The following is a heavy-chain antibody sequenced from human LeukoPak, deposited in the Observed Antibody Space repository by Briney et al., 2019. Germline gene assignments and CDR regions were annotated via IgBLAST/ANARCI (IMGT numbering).Heavy chain of an antibody. CDR1: GFTFDDYA. J-gene: IGHJ4*02. CDR3: ARDMGYFDY. Sequence: GGSLRLSCAASGFTFDDYAMHWVRQAPGKGLEWVSGITWGRDNLAYAASVKGRFTISRDNAKNSLYLQMNSLRAEDTAVYYCARDMGYFDYWGQGTLVTVSS. V-gene: IGHV3-9*01. CDR2: ITWGRDNL.